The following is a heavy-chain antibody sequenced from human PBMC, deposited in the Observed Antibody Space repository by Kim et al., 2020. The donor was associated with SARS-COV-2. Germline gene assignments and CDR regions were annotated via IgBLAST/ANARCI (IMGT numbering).Heavy chain of an antibody. V-gene: IGHV1-3*01. CDR1: GYTFTTYT. D-gene: IGHD3-22*01. J-gene: IGHJ5*02. CDR3: ARRFYQSSFSIHWFDP. Sequence: ASVKVSCKASGYTFTTYTIHWVRQAPGQGLEWMGWINVGNGNTKYSQKFQGRVTITRDTSASTAYMDLSSLRSEDTAVYYCARRFYQSSFSIHWFDPWGHGTLVTVSS. CDR2: INVGNGNT.